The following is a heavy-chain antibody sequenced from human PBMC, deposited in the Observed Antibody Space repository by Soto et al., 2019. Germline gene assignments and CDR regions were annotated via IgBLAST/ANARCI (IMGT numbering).Heavy chain of an antibody. CDR1: GYSFTSYW. J-gene: IGHJ6*02. Sequence: GESLKISCKGSGYSFTSYWIGWVRQMPGKGLEWMGIIYPSDSDARYSPSFQGQVTISADKSISTAYLQWSNLKASDAAIYYCARHEYSPYYFYNYGMDVWGQGTTVTVSS. D-gene: IGHD5-12*01. CDR3: ARHEYSPYYFYNYGMDV. CDR2: IYPSDSDA. V-gene: IGHV5-51*01.